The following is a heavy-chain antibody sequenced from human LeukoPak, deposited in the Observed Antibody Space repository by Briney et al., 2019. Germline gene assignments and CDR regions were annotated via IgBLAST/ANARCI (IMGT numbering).Heavy chain of an antibody. Sequence: PGGSLRLSCAASELTFSSYAMSWVRQAPGKGLEWVSGISGSGGSTYYADSVKGRFTISRDNSKNTLYLQMNSLRAEDTAVYYCAKDDSGYDLSGYYFDYWGQGTLVTVSS. D-gene: IGHD5-12*01. CDR3: AKDDSGYDLSGYYFDY. CDR2: ISGSGGST. V-gene: IGHV3-23*01. J-gene: IGHJ4*02. CDR1: ELTFSSYA.